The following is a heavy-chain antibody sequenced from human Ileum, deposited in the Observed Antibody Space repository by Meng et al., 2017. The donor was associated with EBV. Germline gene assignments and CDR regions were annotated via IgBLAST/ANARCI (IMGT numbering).Heavy chain of an antibody. CDR1: GGSITSYSYY. CDR3: ARRDTAWFDP. D-gene: IGHD2-21*02. Sequence: QLHLQGSAPGRVKPSETLSLTCSCSGGSITSYSYYWGWIRQPPGKGLEWIATIYHTGSTYYNPSLKSRVTISVDTSKNEFSLKVTSVTAADTALYYCARRDTAWFDPWGRGTLVTVSS. CDR2: IYHTGST. V-gene: IGHV4-39*01. J-gene: IGHJ5*02.